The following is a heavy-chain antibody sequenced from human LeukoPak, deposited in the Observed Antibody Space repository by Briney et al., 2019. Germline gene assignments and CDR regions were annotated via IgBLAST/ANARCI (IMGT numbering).Heavy chain of an antibody. Sequence: PGGSLRLSCAASGFTFSDYYMSWIRQAPGKGLEWVSYISSSGSTIYYADSVKGRFTISRDNAKNSLYLQMNSLRAEDTAVYYCARDAPEYYDSSGYSDYWGQGTLVTVSS. D-gene: IGHD3-22*01. CDR2: ISSSGSTI. CDR1: GFTFSDYY. J-gene: IGHJ4*02. V-gene: IGHV3-11*01. CDR3: ARDAPEYYDSSGYSDY.